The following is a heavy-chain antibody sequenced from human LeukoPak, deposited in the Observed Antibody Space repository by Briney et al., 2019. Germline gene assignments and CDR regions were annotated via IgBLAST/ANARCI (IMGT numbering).Heavy chain of an antibody. CDR1: GGSISSSSYY. Sequence: SETLSLTCTVSGGSISSSSYYWGWIRQPPGKGLEWIGSIYYSGSTYYNPSLKSRVTISVDTSKNQFSLKLSSVTAADTAVYYCARDQGSYSSGWSSGWFDPWGQGTLVTVSS. D-gene: IGHD6-19*01. CDR2: IYYSGST. J-gene: IGHJ5*02. CDR3: ARDQGSYSSGWSSGWFDP. V-gene: IGHV4-39*02.